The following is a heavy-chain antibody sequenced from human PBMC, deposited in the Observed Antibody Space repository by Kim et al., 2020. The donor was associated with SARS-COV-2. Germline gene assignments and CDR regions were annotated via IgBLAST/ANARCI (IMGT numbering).Heavy chain of an antibody. Sequence: GGSLRLSCAASGFTFSNYGMNWVRQAPGKGLEWVSIISEQGGTTYYSASVKGRFTISRDNSKNTLYLQMNSLRAEDTALYYCARRDSGFFSGSYYMDVWGKGTTVTVSS. J-gene: IGHJ6*03. CDR3: ARRDSGFFSGSYYMDV. V-gene: IGHV3-23*01. CDR2: ISEQGGTT. CDR1: GFTFSNYG. D-gene: IGHD1-26*01.